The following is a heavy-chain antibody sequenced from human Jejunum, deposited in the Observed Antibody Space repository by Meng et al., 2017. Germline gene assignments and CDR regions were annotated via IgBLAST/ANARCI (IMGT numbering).Heavy chain of an antibody. CDR1: GGSISSVYW. CDR3: ARGSRGYSYG. V-gene: IGHV4-4*02. Sequence: QGQLQAPGPVLVKPSETLSLTCAVSGGSISSVYWWTWVRQSPGKGLEWIGEIYHSGSTKYNPSLKSRVTISVDKSKNQFSLKLTSVTAADTAVYYCARGSRGYSYGWGQGTLVTVSS. D-gene: IGHD5-18*01. J-gene: IGHJ4*02. CDR2: IYHSGST.